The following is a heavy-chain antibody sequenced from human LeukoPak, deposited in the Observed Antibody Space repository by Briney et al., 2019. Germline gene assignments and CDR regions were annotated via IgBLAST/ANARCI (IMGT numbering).Heavy chain of an antibody. J-gene: IGHJ6*02. CDR3: AKPLTYCSSTSCYNYYYYGMDV. V-gene: IGHV3-11*01. CDR1: GFTFSDYY. CDR2: LSGSGAST. D-gene: IGHD2-2*02. Sequence: PGGSLRLSCAASGFTFSDYYMTWIRQAPGKGLEWVSYLSGSGASTFYADSVKGRFTISRDNAKNTFYLQMNNLSAGDTAVYYCAKPLTYCSSTSCYNYYYYGMDVWGQGTTVTVSS.